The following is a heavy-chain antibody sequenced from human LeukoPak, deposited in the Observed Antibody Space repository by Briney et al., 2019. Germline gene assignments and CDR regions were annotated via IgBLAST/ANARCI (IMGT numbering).Heavy chain of an antibody. CDR3: ARRGSGDYAFDY. D-gene: IGHD2-15*01. CDR2: IYPGDSDT. Sequence: GESLKISCKGSGYSFTYWIGWVRQKPGKGLEWMGIIYPGDSDTRYSPSFQGQVTISADKSISTAYLQWSGLKASDTAMYYCARRGSGDYAFDYWGQGTLVTVSS. V-gene: IGHV5-51*01. CDR1: GYSFTYW. J-gene: IGHJ4*02.